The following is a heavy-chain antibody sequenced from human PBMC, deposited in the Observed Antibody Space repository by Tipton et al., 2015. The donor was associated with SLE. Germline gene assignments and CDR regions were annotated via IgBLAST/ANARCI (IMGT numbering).Heavy chain of an antibody. CDR3: AKDGRIGVAGPRLDL. D-gene: IGHD2-21*01. V-gene: IGHV3-23*01. CDR1: GFTFSSYA. CDR2: ISGSGGST. Sequence: SLRLSCAASGFTFSSYAMSWVRQAPGKGLEWVSAISGSGGSTYYADSVKGRFTISRDNSKNTLYLQMNSLRAEDTAVYYCAKDGRIGVAGPRLDLWGRGTLVTVSS. J-gene: IGHJ2*01.